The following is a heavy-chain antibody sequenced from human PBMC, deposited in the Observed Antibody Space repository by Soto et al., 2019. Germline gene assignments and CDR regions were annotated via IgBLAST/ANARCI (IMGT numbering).Heavy chain of an antibody. J-gene: IGHJ6*02. CDR1: GGTFSSYT. CDR3: ARGITEYDILRTPDYYSGMDV. V-gene: IGHV1-69*02. D-gene: IGHD3-9*01. Sequence: QVQLVQSGAEVKKPGSSVKVSCKASGGTFSSYTISWVRQAPGQGLEWMGRIIPILGIANYAQKFQGRVTITADKSTSTAYMELSSLRSEDTAVYYCARGITEYDILRTPDYYSGMDVWGQGTTVTVSS. CDR2: IIPILGIA.